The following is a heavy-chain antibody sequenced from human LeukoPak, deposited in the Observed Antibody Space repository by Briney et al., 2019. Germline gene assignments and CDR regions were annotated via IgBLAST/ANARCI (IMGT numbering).Heavy chain of an antibody. CDR2: INHSGST. V-gene: IGHV4-34*01. CDR3: ARRAYYYGSGSSLGY. D-gene: IGHD3-10*01. J-gene: IGHJ4*02. Sequence: SETLSLTCAVYGGSFSGYYWSWIRQPPGKGVEWIGEINHSGSTNYNPSLKSRVTISVDTSKNQFSLKLSSVTAADTAVYYCARRAYYYGSGSSLGYWGQGTLVTVSS. CDR1: GGSFSGYY.